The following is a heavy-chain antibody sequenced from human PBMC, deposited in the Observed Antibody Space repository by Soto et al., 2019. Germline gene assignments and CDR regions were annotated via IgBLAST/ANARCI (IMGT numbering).Heavy chain of an antibody. CDR1: GGSIRDNY. V-gene: IGHV4-59*13. CDR3: SRGGVYGDYDGYYDL. D-gene: IGHD4-17*01. Sequence: QVQLQESGPGMVKPSETLSLTCTVPGGSIRDNYWNWIRQSPGTGLELIGYVFHSGSTSYNPSLRSRVVVSLDTSKNQVSLKLTAVAAAATAVYYCSRGGVYGDYDGYYDLGGHGTLVTVSS. CDR2: VFHSGST. J-gene: IGHJ2*01.